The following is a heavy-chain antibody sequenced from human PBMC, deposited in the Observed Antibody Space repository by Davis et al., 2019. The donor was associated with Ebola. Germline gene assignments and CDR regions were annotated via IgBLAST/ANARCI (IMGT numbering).Heavy chain of an antibody. J-gene: IGHJ5*02. CDR3: ARLSDSSGYYYRDWFDP. CDR1: GYSFTSYW. Sequence: GESLKISCKGSGYSFTSYWIGWVRRMPGKGLEWMGIIYPGDSDTRYSPSFQGQVTISADKSISTAYLQWSSLKASDTAMYYCARLSDSSGYYYRDWFDPWGQGTLVTVSS. V-gene: IGHV5-51*01. D-gene: IGHD3-22*01. CDR2: IYPGDSDT.